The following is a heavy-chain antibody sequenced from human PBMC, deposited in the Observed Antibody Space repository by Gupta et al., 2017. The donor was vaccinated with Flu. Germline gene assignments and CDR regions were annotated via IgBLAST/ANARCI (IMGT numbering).Heavy chain of an antibody. CDR2: IYNGETN. V-gene: IGHV4-59*08. CDR3: ARHSRGESKSEFDL. Sequence: QVQLQESGPGLVKPSETLSLACTVSGASMRSYYWSWIRQPPGKGLEWIGFIYNGETNKYKPARKSRVLISEETSKNHFFLNWSCVSGDEKAVYYCARHSRGESKSEFDLWVHGSLVSVS. CDR1: GASMRSYY. J-gene: IGHJ4*03. D-gene: IGHD3-16*01.